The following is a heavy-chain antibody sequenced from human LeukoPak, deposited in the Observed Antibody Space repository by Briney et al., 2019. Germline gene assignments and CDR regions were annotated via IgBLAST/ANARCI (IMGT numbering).Heavy chain of an antibody. Sequence: GGSLRLSCAASGFTFDDYAMHWVRQAPGKGLEWVSLISWDGGSTYYADSVKGRFTISRDNSKNSLYLQMNSLRAGDTALYYCAKDMHSYGLSFFDYWGQGTLVTVSS. CDR1: GFTFDDYA. D-gene: IGHD5-18*01. J-gene: IGHJ4*02. CDR3: AKDMHSYGLSFFDY. V-gene: IGHV3-43D*03. CDR2: ISWDGGST.